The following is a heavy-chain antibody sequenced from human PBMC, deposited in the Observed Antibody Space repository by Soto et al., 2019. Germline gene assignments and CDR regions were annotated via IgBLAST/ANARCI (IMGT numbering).Heavy chain of an antibody. J-gene: IGHJ4*02. D-gene: IGHD5-12*01. CDR3: ARGGNSGYYYE. CDR1: GYTFSDYY. Sequence: QVQLVQSGAEVKKPGASVKVSCKASGYTFSDYYINWVRQAPGQGLEWMGWINPKNGGTKCAQKFQGRVTVTRDTSIRIAYMELSRLRHDDTAVYYCARGGNSGYYYEWGQGTLVTVSS. V-gene: IGHV1-2*02. CDR2: INPKNGGT.